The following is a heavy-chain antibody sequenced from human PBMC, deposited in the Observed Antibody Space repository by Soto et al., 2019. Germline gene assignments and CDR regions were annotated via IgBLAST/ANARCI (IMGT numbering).Heavy chain of an antibody. CDR3: AREGNSYSGMDV. CDR1: GYTFTSYY. CDR2: IKLSGGST. Sequence: QVQLMQSGAEVKKPGASVGVSCVASGYTFTSYYMHWVRQAPGQGLEWLGVIKLSGGSTTYAQRGKGRVTVTRDTATSTVYMELRSLRSEDTAVYHCAREGNSYSGMDVWGQGTTVTVS. J-gene: IGHJ6*02. V-gene: IGHV1-46*01.